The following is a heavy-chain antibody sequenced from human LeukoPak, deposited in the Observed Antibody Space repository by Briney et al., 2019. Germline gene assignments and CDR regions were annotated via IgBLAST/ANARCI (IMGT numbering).Heavy chain of an antibody. CDR3: ARSEGRPFDI. J-gene: IGHJ3*02. CDR2: ISGSSYSI. D-gene: IGHD6-6*01. V-gene: IGHV3-21*01. Sequence: PGGSLRLSCAASGFTFSSYSMHWVRQAPGKGLEWVSSISGSSYSIYYADSVKGRFTISRDNAKNSLYLQMNGLTAEDTAVYYCARSEGRPFDIWGQGTMVTVSS. CDR1: GFTFSSYS.